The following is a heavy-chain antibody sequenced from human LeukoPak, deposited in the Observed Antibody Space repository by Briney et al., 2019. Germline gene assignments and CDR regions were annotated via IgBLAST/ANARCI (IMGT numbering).Heavy chain of an antibody. CDR1: GFTFSSYS. CDR2: ISWNSGSI. Sequence: QSGGSLRLSCAASGFTFSSYSMNWVRQAPGKGLEWVSGISWNSGSIGYADSVKGRFTISRDNAKNSLYLQMNSLRAEDTALYYCAKGARHSSGWIDYWGQGTLVTVSS. J-gene: IGHJ4*02. D-gene: IGHD6-19*01. V-gene: IGHV3-9*01. CDR3: AKGARHSSGWIDY.